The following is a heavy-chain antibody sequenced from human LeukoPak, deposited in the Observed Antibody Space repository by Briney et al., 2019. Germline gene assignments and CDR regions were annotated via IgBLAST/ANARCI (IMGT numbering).Heavy chain of an antibody. CDR2: INPSGGST. Sequence: GASAKVSCKASGYTFTNYYMHWVRQAPGQGLEWMGIINPSGGSTSYAQKFQGRVTMTRDTSTSTVYMELSSLRSEDTAVYYCARTVGARDAFDIWGQGTMVTVSS. CDR1: GYTFTNYY. J-gene: IGHJ3*02. D-gene: IGHD1-26*01. V-gene: IGHV1-46*01. CDR3: ARTVGARDAFDI.